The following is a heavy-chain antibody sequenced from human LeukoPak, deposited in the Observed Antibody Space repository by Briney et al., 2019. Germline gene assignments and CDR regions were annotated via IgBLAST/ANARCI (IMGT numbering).Heavy chain of an antibody. CDR2: IKGDGIEK. J-gene: IGHJ5*01. V-gene: IGHV3-7*01. CDR1: GFSFSRYW. Sequence: GGSLRLSCAASGFSFSRYWMNWVRQAPGKGLEWVANIKGDGIEKNYVDSVKGRFSIPRDNAMNSLYLQMDSLRAEDTAVYYCAKEGAYPIITYDSWGQGALVTVSS. CDR3: AKEGAYPIITYDS. D-gene: IGHD3-10*01.